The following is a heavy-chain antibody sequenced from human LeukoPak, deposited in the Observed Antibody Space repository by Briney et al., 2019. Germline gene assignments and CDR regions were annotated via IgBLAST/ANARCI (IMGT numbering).Heavy chain of an antibody. CDR2: IYYSGRT. D-gene: IGHD3-9*01. CDR1: GGSISNSTFY. V-gene: IGHV4-39*07. Sequence: SETLSLTCTVSGGSISNSTFYWGWIRQPPGKGLEWIGNIYYSGRTYYNPSLKSRVTISVDMSKNQFSLKLSSVTAADTAVYYCARGATTGYFDWLAYDYWGQGILVTVSS. J-gene: IGHJ4*02. CDR3: ARGATTGYFDWLAYDY.